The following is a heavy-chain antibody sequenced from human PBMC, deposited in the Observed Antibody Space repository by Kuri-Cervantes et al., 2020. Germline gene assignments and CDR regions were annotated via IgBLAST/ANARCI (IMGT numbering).Heavy chain of an antibody. J-gene: IGHJ4*02. CDR2: ISSSGSTI. CDR3: ARDTYYYVSSGDPSDY. CDR1: GFTFSDYY. Sequence: LSLTCAASGFTFSDYYMSWIRQAPGKGLEWVSYISSSGSTIYYADSVKGRFTISRDNAKNSLYLQMNSLRAEDTAVYYCARDTYYYVSSGDPSDYWGQGTLVTVSS. D-gene: IGHD3-22*01. V-gene: IGHV3-11*01.